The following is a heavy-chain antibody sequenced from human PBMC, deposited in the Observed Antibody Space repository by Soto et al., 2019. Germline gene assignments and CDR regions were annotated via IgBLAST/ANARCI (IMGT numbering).Heavy chain of an antibody. CDR2: ISAYNGNT. V-gene: IGHV1-18*01. D-gene: IGHD2-15*01. Sequence: VASVKVSCKASGYNFTSYGISWVRQAPGQGLEWMGWISAYNGNTNYAQRFQGRVTMTTDTATSTAYMDLRTLRSGDAAIYYCARDAHLQHLSDSVVVATYYYYGMDVWGQGTTVTVSS. J-gene: IGHJ6*02. CDR3: ARDAHLQHLSDSVVVATYYYYGMDV. CDR1: GYNFTSYG.